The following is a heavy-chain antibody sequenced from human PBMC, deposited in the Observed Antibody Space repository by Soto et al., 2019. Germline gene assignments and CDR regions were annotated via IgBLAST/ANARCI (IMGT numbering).Heavy chain of an antibody. J-gene: IGHJ4*02. D-gene: IGHD4-4*01. CDR3: ARAHDYKSSTFDY. V-gene: IGHV4-4*02. CDR2: IYYSGNT. Sequence: PSETLSLTCAVSGGSISSSNWWSWVRQPPGKGLEWIGEIYYSGNTKYNPSLKSRVTISVDASNSQFSLKLSSVTAADTAVYYCARAHDYKSSTFDYWGQGALVTVSS. CDR1: GGSISSSNW.